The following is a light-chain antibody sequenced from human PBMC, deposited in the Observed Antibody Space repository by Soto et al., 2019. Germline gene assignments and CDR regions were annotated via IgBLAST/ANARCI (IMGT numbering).Light chain of an antibody. V-gene: IGLV2-14*01. CDR3: SSYTSSSTRV. CDR1: SSDVGGYNY. Sequence: QSALTQPPSVSGSPGQSITLSCTGTSSDVGGYNYVSWYLQHPGKAPKLMIYDVSNRPSGVSNRFSGSKSGNTASLTISGLQAEDEADYYCSSYTSSSTRVFGGGTKLTVL. J-gene: IGLJ2*01. CDR2: DVS.